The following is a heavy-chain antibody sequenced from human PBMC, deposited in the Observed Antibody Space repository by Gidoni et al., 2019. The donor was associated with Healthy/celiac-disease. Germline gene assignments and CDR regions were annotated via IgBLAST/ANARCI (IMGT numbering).Heavy chain of an antibody. CDR1: GFTFSDYY. CDR2: FSSSGGTI. V-gene: IGHV3-11*01. Sequence: QVQLVESGGGLVKPGGSLRLSCAASGFTFSDYYMSWIRQAPGKGLEWVSYFSSSGGTIYYAASVKSRFTISRDNAKNSLFLQMNSLRDEDTAVYYCSRICYSSSQTYYYYMDVWGKGTTVTVSS. CDR3: SRICYSSSQTYYYYMDV. J-gene: IGHJ6*03. D-gene: IGHD6-13*01.